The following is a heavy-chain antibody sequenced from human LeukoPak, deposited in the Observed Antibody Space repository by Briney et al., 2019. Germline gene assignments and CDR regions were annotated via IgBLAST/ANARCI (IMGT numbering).Heavy chain of an antibody. V-gene: IGHV4-34*01. CDR1: GGSFSGYY. D-gene: IGHD6-13*01. J-gene: IGHJ4*02. CDR3: ARPGIAREDRGTFDY. CDR2: INHSGST. Sequence: SGTLSLTCAVYGGSFSGYYWSWIRQPPGKGLEWIGEINHSGSTNYNPSLKSRVTISVDTSKNQFSLKLSSVTAADTAVYYCARPGIAREDRGTFDYWGQGTLVTVSS.